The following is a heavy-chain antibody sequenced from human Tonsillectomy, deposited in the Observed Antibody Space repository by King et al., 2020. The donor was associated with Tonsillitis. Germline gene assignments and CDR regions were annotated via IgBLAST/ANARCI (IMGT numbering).Heavy chain of an antibody. D-gene: IGHD6-19*01. J-gene: IGHJ4*02. V-gene: IGHV3-9*01. CDR2: ISWNSGSI. Sequence: VQLVESGGGLVQPGRSLRLSCAASGFTFGDYAMHWVRQPPGKGLEWVSGISWNSGSIGYADSVKGRFTISRDNAKNSLYLQMNSLRAEDTAFYYCAKDIRQYSSDCSDWGQGTLVTVSS. CDR1: GFTFGDYA. CDR3: AKDIRQYSSDCSD.